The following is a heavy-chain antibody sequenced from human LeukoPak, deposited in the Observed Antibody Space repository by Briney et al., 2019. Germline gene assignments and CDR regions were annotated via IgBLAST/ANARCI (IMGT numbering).Heavy chain of an antibody. CDR1: GFTFSSYA. D-gene: IGHD2-8*01. Sequence: GGSLRLSCAASGFTFSSYAMSWVRQAPGKGLEWVSAISGSGGSTYYADSVKGRFTISRDNSKNTLYLQMNSLRAEDTAVYYCAKDGGWPNLMENWFDPWGQGTLVTVSS. J-gene: IGHJ5*02. V-gene: IGHV3-23*01. CDR3: AKDGGWPNLMENWFDP. CDR2: ISGSGGST.